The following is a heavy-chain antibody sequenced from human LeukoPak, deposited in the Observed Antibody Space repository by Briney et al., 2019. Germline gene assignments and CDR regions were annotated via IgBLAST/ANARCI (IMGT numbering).Heavy chain of an antibody. CDR1: GFNFGGYA. D-gene: IGHD2-21*01. V-gene: IGHV3-30*04. Sequence: GGSLRLSCAASGFNFGGYAMHWVRQTPGQGLDWLGSIAHDESDTYYADSVKGRVTVSRDNSERTLFLEMSSLKLEDTAIYYGARLGVGVVHTAPNFDYWGQGILVTVSS. J-gene: IGHJ4*02. CDR2: IAHDESDT. CDR3: ARLGVGVVHTAPNFDY.